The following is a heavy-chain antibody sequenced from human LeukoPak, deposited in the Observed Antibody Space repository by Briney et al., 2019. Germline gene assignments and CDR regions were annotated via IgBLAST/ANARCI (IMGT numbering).Heavy chain of an antibody. V-gene: IGHV3-21*01. Sequence: GGSLRLSCAASGFTFSNYYMSWVRQAPGKGLEWVLSIRSSSSYVYYADSVKGRFTISRDNAKNSLYLQMSGLRAEDTAVYYCARVSYRGYSGYDFDFWGQGTLVTVSS. CDR3: ARVSYRGYSGYDFDF. J-gene: IGHJ4*02. CDR1: GFTFSNYY. CDR2: IRSSSSYV. D-gene: IGHD5-12*01.